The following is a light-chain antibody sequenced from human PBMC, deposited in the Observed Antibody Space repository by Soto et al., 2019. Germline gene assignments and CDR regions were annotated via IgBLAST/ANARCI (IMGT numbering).Light chain of an antibody. J-gene: IGKJ2*01. Sequence: EIVLTQSPGTLSLSPGERATLSCRASQSISSSYLAGYQQKPGQAPRLLIYAASSRATGIPDRFSGSGSGTDFTLTISRLEPEDFAVYYCQQYGSSPYTFGQGTQLEIK. CDR3: QQYGSSPYT. CDR2: AAS. V-gene: IGKV3-20*01. CDR1: QSISSSY.